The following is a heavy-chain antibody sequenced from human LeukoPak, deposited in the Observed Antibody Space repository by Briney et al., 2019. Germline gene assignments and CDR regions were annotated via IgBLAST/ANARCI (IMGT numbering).Heavy chain of an antibody. CDR2: ISGSGGST. CDR3: AKGYSNSLLFDY. Sequence: GGSLRLSCAASGFTFSSYAMSWVRQAPGKGLEWVSVISGSGGSTYYADSVKGRFTISRDNSKNTLYLQMNSLRAEDTAVYYCAKGYSNSLLFDYWGQGTLVTVSS. D-gene: IGHD4-4*01. J-gene: IGHJ4*02. V-gene: IGHV3-23*01. CDR1: GFTFSSYA.